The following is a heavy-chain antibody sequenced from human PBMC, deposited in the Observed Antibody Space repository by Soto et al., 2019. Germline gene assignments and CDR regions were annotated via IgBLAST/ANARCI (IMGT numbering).Heavy chain of an antibody. Sequence: SETLSLTCAVYGGSFSGYYWSWIRQPPGKGLEWIGEINHSGSTNYNPSLKSRVTISVDTSKNQFSLKLSSVTAADTAVYYCARVASLLWFGEFQGHDAFDIWGQGTMVTVSS. J-gene: IGHJ3*02. V-gene: IGHV4-34*01. CDR1: GGSFSGYY. CDR2: INHSGST. CDR3: ARVASLLWFGEFQGHDAFDI. D-gene: IGHD3-10*01.